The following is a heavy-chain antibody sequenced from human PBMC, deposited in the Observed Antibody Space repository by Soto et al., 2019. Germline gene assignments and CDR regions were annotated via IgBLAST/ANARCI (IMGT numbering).Heavy chain of an antibody. CDR2: IWYDGSNK. J-gene: IGHJ6*02. Sequence: GGALRLSCAASGFTFSSYGMHWVRQAPGKGLEWVAVIWYDGSNKYYADSVKGRFTISRDNSKNTLYLQMNSLRAEDTAVYYCARDQVRIVVVPAATHYYYYGMDVWGQGTTVTVS. CDR3: ARDQVRIVVVPAATHYYYYGMDV. CDR1: GFTFSSYG. D-gene: IGHD2-2*01. V-gene: IGHV3-33*01.